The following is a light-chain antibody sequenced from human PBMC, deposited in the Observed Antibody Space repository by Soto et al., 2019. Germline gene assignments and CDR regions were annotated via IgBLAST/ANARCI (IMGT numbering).Light chain of an antibody. J-gene: IGKJ2*02. CDR2: GAS. Sequence: EIVMTQSPATLSVSPGERATLSCRASQSVSSNLAWYQQKPGQAHRLLIYGASTRATGIPARFSGSGSVTEFTLTISGLQSEDFAVYYCQQYNNWPPWTFGQGTKLEIK. CDR3: QQYNNWPPWT. CDR1: QSVSSN. V-gene: IGKV3-15*01.